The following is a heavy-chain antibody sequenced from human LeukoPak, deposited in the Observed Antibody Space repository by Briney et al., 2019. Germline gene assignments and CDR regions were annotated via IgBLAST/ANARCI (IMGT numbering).Heavy chain of an antibody. CDR1: GFTFSSYG. D-gene: IGHD3-9*01. J-gene: IGHJ6*02. CDR3: AKDMGNDYDILTGYYYYYGMDV. V-gene: IGHV3-30*02. Sequence: GGSLRLSCAASGFTFSSYGMHWVRQAPGKGLEWVAFIRYDGSNKYYADSVKGRFTISRDNSKNTLYLQMNSLRAEDTAVYYCAKDMGNDYDILTGYYYYYGMDVWGQGTTVTVSS. CDR2: IRYDGSNK.